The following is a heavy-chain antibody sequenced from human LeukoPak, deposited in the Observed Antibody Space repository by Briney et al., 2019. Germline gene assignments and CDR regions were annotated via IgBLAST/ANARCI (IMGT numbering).Heavy chain of an antibody. V-gene: IGHV4-39*07. Sequence: SETLSLTCTVSGGSISGSSYYWGWIRQPPGKGLEWIGNIYYSGSTYYNPSLKSRVTISVDTSKNQFSLKLSSVTAADTAVYYCAREMQDKSLQWIGELKKYYYYYMDVWGKGTTVIVSS. D-gene: IGHD3-10*01. CDR1: GGSISGSSYY. J-gene: IGHJ6*03. CDR3: AREMQDKSLQWIGELKKYYYYYMDV. CDR2: IYYSGST.